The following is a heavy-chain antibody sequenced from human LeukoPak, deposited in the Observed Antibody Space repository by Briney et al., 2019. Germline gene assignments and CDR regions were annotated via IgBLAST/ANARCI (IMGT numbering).Heavy chain of an antibody. CDR1: GFTFSNYD. J-gene: IGHJ4*02. D-gene: IGHD3-22*01. CDR2: IWYDGTNK. V-gene: IGHV3-33*06. CDR3: AKGGSYYDSSVRDY. Sequence: GGSLRLSCAASGFTFSNYDMHWVRQAPGKGLEWMALIWYDGTNKYYADSVKGRFTISRDNSKNIVYLQMNSLRAEDTAVYYCAKGGSYYDSSVRDYWGQGTLVTVSS.